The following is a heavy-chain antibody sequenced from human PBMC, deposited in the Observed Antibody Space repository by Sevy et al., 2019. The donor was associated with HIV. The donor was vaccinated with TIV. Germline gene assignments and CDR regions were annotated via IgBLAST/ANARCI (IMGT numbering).Heavy chain of an antibody. D-gene: IGHD3-22*01. Sequence: GGSLRLSCAASGFTFSNYAMYWVRQAPGKGLEWVAVISYDGNNKDYRDSVKGRFTISRDNSKNTLYLQMNSMRAEDTAVYYCAGHHYDSTGYYFPLDYWGQGTLVTVSS. CDR2: ISYDGNNK. J-gene: IGHJ4*02. V-gene: IGHV3-30*04. CDR1: GFTFSNYA. CDR3: AGHHYDSTGYYFPLDY.